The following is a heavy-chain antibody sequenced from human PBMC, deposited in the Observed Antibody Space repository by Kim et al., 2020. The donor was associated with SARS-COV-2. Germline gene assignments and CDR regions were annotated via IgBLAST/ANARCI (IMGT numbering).Heavy chain of an antibody. D-gene: IGHD6-19*01. V-gene: IGHV3-48*02. Sequence: YADSVKGRFTISRDNAKNSLYLQMNSLRDEDTAVYYCARLYGYSSGWYDYWGQGTLVTVSS. J-gene: IGHJ4*02. CDR3: ARLYGYSSGWYDY.